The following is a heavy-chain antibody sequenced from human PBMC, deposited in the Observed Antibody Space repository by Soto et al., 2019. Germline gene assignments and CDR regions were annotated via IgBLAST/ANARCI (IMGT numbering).Heavy chain of an antibody. CDR3: AKSRQLLFRDQWLADDH. D-gene: IGHD2-2*01. CDR1: GFTFRSYG. V-gene: IGHV3-30*18. Sequence: GGSLRLSCAASGFTFRSYGMHWVRQAPGKGLEWVAVVSYDESNIYYADSVKGRFTISRDNSKNTLYLQMNSLRVEDTAVYYCAKSRQLLFRDQWLADDHWGQVTLVTVSS. CDR2: VSYDESNI. J-gene: IGHJ4*02.